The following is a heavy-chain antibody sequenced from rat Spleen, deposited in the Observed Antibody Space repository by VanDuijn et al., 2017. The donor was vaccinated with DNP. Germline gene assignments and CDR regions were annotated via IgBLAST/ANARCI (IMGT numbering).Heavy chain of an antibody. D-gene: IGHD1-1*01. Sequence: EVQLVESGGGLVQPGRSMKLSCAASGFIFSNYWMTWIRQAPGKGLEWVASITNTGGSTYYPDSVKGRFTISRDNAKSTLYLQMNSLRSEDTATYYCTRADYYSGYFDYWGQGVMVTVSS. V-gene: IGHV5-31*01. J-gene: IGHJ2*01. CDR1: GFIFSNYW. CDR3: TRADYYSGYFDY. CDR2: ITNTGGST.